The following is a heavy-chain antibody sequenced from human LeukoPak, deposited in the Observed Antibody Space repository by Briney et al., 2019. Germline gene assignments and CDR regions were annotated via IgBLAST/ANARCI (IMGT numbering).Heavy chain of an antibody. Sequence: ASVKVSCKASGYTFTGYYMHWVRQTPGQGLEWMGWINPNSGGTNYAQKLQGRVTMTRDTSISTAYMELSGLRSDYTAVYYCARDSPSRRGYRSYVEHYWGQGTLVTVSS. CDR1: GYTFTGYY. CDR2: INPNSGGT. CDR3: ARDSPSRRGYRSYVEHY. J-gene: IGHJ4*02. D-gene: IGHD5-12*01. V-gene: IGHV1-2*02.